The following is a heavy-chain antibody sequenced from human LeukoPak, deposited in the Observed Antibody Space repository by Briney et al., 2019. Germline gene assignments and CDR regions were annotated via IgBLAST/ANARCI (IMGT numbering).Heavy chain of an antibody. CDR2: IRSKTDGGTT. J-gene: IGHJ4*02. Sequence: PGGSLRLSCAASGFMVDSDYMTWVRQAPGKGLEWVGRIRSKTDGGTTDHAAPVKGRFIISRDDSRNTLYLQMNSLRTEDTAVYYCSTWTDLYDYWGQGTLVTVSS. D-gene: IGHD3/OR15-3a*01. CDR3: STWTDLYDY. CDR1: GFMVDSDY. V-gene: IGHV3-15*01.